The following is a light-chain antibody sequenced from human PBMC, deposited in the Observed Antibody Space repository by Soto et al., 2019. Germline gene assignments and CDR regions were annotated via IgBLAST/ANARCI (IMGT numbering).Light chain of an antibody. CDR3: VTSHSSLSPVV. Sequence: QSVLTQPPSLSGAPGQRLTISCIGSSSNIGAGYDVHWYQQFPGTAPKLLIYGNRNRPSGVPGRFSGSKSGTSASLAIAGLRAGDEADYYCVTSHSSLSPVVFGGGTKLTVL. CDR2: GNR. J-gene: IGLJ2*01. CDR1: SSNIGAGYD. V-gene: IGLV1-40*01.